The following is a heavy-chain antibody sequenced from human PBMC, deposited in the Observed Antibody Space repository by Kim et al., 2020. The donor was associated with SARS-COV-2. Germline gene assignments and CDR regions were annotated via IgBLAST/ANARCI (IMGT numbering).Heavy chain of an antibody. J-gene: IGHJ4*02. Sequence: KCQGRVTITRDTSASTAYMELSSLRSEDTAVYYCAREVSSSWYGRYYFDYWGQGTLVTVSS. V-gene: IGHV1-3*01. D-gene: IGHD6-13*01. CDR3: AREVSSSWYGRYYFDY.